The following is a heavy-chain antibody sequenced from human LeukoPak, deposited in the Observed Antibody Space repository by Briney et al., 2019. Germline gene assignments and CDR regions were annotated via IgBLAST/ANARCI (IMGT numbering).Heavy chain of an antibody. CDR2: IKQDGSEK. CDR3: AREGRRAVITFGGVCY. D-gene: IGHD3-16*01. V-gene: IGHV3-7*03. J-gene: IGHJ4*02. Sequence: PGGSLRLSCAASGFTFSSYRMSWVRQAPGKGLEWVANIKQDGSEKYYVDSVKGRFTISRDNAKNSLYLQMNSLRAEDTAVYYCAREGRRAVITFGGVCYWGQGILVTVSS. CDR1: GFTFSSYR.